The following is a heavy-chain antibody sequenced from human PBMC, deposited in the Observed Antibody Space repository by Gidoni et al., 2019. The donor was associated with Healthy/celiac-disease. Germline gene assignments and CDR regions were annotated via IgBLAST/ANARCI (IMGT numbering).Heavy chain of an antibody. J-gene: IGHJ4*02. Sequence: QVQLQESGPGLVKPSGTLSLTCAVSGCYITSINCWSWVRQPPGKGLEWIGEIYHSGSTNYNPSLKSRVTISVDKSKNQFSLKLSSVTAADTAVYYCAGESGVYCSSTSCYPYYFDYWGQGTLVTVSS. CDR3: AGESGVYCSSTSCYPYYFDY. D-gene: IGHD2-2*01. CDR2: IYHSGST. V-gene: IGHV4-4*02. CDR1: GCYITSINC.